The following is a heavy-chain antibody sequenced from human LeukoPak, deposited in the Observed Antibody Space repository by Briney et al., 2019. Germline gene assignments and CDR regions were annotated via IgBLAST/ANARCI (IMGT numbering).Heavy chain of an antibody. J-gene: IGHJ4*02. CDR3: ARGEFLLDY. CDR1: GCTFTSYA. Sequence: SVNVSFKASGCTFTSYAISWVRLAPGQGIDWMGVIIPIFGTANYSQKFQGRGTITTDESTSTAYMELSSLRSEDTAVYYCARGEFLLDYWGQGTLVTVSS. CDR2: IIPIFGTA. D-gene: IGHD2-21*01. V-gene: IGHV1-69*05.